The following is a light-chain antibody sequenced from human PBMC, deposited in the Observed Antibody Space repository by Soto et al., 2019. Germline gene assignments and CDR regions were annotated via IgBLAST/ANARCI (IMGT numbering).Light chain of an antibody. J-gene: IGLJ1*01. CDR1: GSDIGAYNY. V-gene: IGLV2-14*01. Sequence: QSVLTQPASVSGSPGQSITISCTGSGSDIGAYNYVSWYQQHPGKAPKLLIHGVTRRPSGVSSRFSASKSAYTASLTISGLQAEDEADYYCCSLTTSHTYVFGSGTKLTVL. CDR2: GVT. CDR3: CSLTTSHTYV.